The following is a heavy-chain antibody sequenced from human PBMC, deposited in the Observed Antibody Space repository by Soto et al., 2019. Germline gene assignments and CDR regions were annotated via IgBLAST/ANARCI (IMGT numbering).Heavy chain of an antibody. V-gene: IGHV4-59*01. CDR2: IDYSGYT. CDR3: ARLTPARAFDI. CDR1: GCSISSNS. D-gene: IGHD3-9*01. J-gene: IGHJ3*02. Sequence: PSETLSLTCTVSGCSISSNSWSWIRQPPGKGLEWIGFIDYSGYTNYNPFLKSRVTISIDRPNNQFSLNLSSVTAADTAVHYCARLTPARAFDIWGQGTMVTVS.